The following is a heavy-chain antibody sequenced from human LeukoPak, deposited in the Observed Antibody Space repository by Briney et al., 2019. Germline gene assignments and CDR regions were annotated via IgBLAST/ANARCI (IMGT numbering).Heavy chain of an antibody. CDR2: IKSKTDGGTT. D-gene: IGHD6-19*01. CDR3: TTPYSSGRYYSDH. Sequence: GGSLRLSCAASGFTFSNAWMSWVRQAPGKGLEWVGRIKSKTDGGTTDYAAPVKGRFTISRDDSKNTLYLQMNSLKTEDTAVYYCTTPYSSGRYYSDHWGQGTLVTVSS. J-gene: IGHJ4*02. CDR1: GFTFSNAW. V-gene: IGHV3-15*01.